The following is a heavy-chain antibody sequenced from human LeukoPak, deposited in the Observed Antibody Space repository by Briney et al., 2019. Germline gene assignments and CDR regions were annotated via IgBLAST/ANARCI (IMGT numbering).Heavy chain of an antibody. D-gene: IGHD3-9*01. CDR1: GFTFSSYS. Sequence: GGSLRLSCAASGFTFSSYSMNWVRQAPGKGLEWVSSISSSSSYIYYADSGKGRFTISRDNAKNSLYLQMNSLRAEDTAVYYCARDPIRYSEYYYYYMDVWGKGTTVTVSS. V-gene: IGHV3-21*01. CDR3: ARDPIRYSEYYYYYMDV. CDR2: ISSSSSYI. J-gene: IGHJ6*03.